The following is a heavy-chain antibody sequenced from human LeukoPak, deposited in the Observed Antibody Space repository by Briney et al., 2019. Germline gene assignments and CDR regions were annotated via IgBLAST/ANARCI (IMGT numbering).Heavy chain of an antibody. V-gene: IGHV3-7*01. Sequence: PGGSLRLSCAASGFSFSNYWTHWVRQPPGKGLEWVANIKQDGSEKYYVDSVKGRFTISRDNAKNSLYLQMNSLRAEDTAVYYCVREPHYLDYWGQGTLVIVSS. CDR3: VREPHYLDY. CDR2: IKQDGSEK. J-gene: IGHJ4*02. CDR1: GFSFSNYW.